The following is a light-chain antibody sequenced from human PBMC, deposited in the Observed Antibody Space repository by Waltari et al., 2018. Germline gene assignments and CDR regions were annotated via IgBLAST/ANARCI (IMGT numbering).Light chain of an antibody. V-gene: IGKV3-15*01. CDR2: GAS. CDR3: QQYNNWPPMYT. J-gene: IGKJ2*01. Sequence: ELVMTQSPATLSVSPAESATLSCRASQAINSNLAWYQHKPGQAPRLLIYGASTRATGVPARFSGSGSGTGFTLTISSLQSEDFAVYYCQQYNNWPPMYTFGQGTKLEIK. CDR1: QAINSN.